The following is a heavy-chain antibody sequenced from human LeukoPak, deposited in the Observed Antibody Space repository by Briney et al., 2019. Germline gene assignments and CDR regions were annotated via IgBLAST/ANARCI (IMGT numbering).Heavy chain of an antibody. CDR1: RFTFKDYA. Sequence: GGSLRLSCAASRFTFKDYAMNWVRQAPGKGLEWVSTISGSGTGTYYADSVKGRFTISRDNSRNTLHLQMDSLRADDTAVYYCATSYSSSSGPFDSWGQGTLVTVSS. CDR3: ATSYSSSSGPFDS. CDR2: ISGSGTGT. V-gene: IGHV3-23*01. J-gene: IGHJ4*02. D-gene: IGHD6-6*01.